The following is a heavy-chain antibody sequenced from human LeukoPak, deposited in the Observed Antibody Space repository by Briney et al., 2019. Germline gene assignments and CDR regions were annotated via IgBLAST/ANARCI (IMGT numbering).Heavy chain of an antibody. D-gene: IGHD6-19*01. J-gene: IGHJ4*02. Sequence: GGSLRLSCAASGLTFSSYGMSWVRQAPGKGLEWVSSFSASGAGSYYADSVRGRFTVSRDNSKNTVYLQMNSLRAEDTAVYYCAKGRVAGNGWTFNDFWGQGTLVTVSS. V-gene: IGHV3-23*01. CDR3: AKGRVAGNGWTFNDF. CDR1: GLTFSSYG. CDR2: FSASGAGS.